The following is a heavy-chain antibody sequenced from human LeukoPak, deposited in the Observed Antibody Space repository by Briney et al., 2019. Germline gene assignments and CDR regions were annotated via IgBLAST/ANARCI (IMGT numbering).Heavy chain of an antibody. D-gene: IGHD2-2*01. V-gene: IGHV3-53*01. CDR3: TRDHITSWQIDF. J-gene: IGHJ4*02. CDR1: GFTVSSNY. CDR2: IYSGGST. Sequence: QAGGSLRLSCAASGFTVSSNYMSWVRQAPGKGLEWVSVIYSGGSTYYADSVKGRFTISRDNSKNTVSLQMNSLRVEDTAVYYCTRDHITSWQIDFWGQGTMVTVSS.